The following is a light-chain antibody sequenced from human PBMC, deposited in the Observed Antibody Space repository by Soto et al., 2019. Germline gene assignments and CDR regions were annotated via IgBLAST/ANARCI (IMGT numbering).Light chain of an antibody. CDR2: STK. CDR1: SGSVSTSYY. CDR3: VLYMGSGSVV. V-gene: IGLV8-61*01. Sequence: QAVVTQEPSFSVSPGGTVTLTCALRSGSVSTSYYPSWYQQTPGQAPRTLIYSTKTRSSGVPDRFSGSILGKKAALTITGAQADDESDYYCVLYMGSGSVVFGGGTKLTVL. J-gene: IGLJ2*01.